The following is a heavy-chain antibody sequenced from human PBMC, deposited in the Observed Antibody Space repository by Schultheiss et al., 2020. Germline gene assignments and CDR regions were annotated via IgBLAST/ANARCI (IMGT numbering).Heavy chain of an antibody. V-gene: IGHV3-30*04. CDR3: AKGDCVGHGDCSFDC. CDR2: ISYDGSNK. CDR1: GFTFSSYA. D-gene: IGHD2-21*02. J-gene: IGHJ4*02. Sequence: GGSLRLSCAASGFTFSSYAMHWVRQAPGKGLEWVAVISYDGSNKYYADSVKGRFTISRDNSKNSLYLQMSSLSAEDTAIYYCAKGDCVGHGDCSFDCWGQGTLGTGSS.